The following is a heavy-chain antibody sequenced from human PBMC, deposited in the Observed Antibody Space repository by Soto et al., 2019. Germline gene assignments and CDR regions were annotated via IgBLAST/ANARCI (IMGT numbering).Heavy chain of an antibody. Sequence: QVQLQESGPGLVKPSDTLSLTCAVSGYSISSSHWWGWIRQPPGKGLEWIGYIYYSGSTYYNPSLKSRVTVSVDTSKNQCSLKVSSVTAVDTAVYYCARSYRDYGMDVWGQGTTVTVSS. CDR3: ARSYRDYGMDV. J-gene: IGHJ6*02. CDR2: IYYSGST. CDR1: GYSISSSHW. V-gene: IGHV4-28*01. D-gene: IGHD5-18*01.